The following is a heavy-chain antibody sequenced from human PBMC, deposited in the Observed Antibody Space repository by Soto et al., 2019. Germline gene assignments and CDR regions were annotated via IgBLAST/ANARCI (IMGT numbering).Heavy chain of an antibody. Sequence: EVQLVESGGGLVQPGGSLRLSCAASGFTFSRYWMSWVRQAPGKGLEWVANIKQDGSEKYYVDSVKGRFTISRDNAKNSLYLQMNSLRAEDTAVYYCARDTGIAVAGMWYWGQGTLVTVSS. CDR2: IKQDGSEK. CDR3: ARDTGIAVAGMWY. J-gene: IGHJ4*02. D-gene: IGHD6-19*01. CDR1: GFTFSRYW. V-gene: IGHV3-7*05.